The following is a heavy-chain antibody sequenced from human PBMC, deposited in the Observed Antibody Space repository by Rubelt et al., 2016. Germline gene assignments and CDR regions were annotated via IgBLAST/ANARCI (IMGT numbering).Heavy chain of an antibody. D-gene: IGHD3-10*01. V-gene: IGHV4-59*01. CDR3: ARDLYGRASFSKHNWFDP. CDR2: IYYSGST. J-gene: IGHJ5*02. CDR1: GGSISSYY. Sequence: QVQLQQWGAGLLKPSETLSLTCTVSGGSISSYYWSWIRQPPGKGLEWIGYIYYSGSTNYNPSVKSRVTILVDLSKGQFSLKLMFLTAADTAVYYWARDLYGRASFSKHNWFDPWGQGTLVTVSS.